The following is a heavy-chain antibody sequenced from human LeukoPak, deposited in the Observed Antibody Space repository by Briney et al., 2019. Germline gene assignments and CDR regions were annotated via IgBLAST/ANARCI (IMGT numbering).Heavy chain of an antibody. J-gene: IGHJ6*02. CDR3: AKGDYGSGLNYYYGMDV. Sequence: GASLRLSCAASGFTFSSYAMGWVRQAPGKGLEWVSAISGSGGSTYYADSVKGRFTIPRDNSKNTLYLQMNSLRAEDTAVYYCAKGDYGSGLNYYYGMDVWGQGTTVTVSS. CDR1: GFTFSSYA. V-gene: IGHV3-23*01. D-gene: IGHD3-10*01. CDR2: ISGSGGST.